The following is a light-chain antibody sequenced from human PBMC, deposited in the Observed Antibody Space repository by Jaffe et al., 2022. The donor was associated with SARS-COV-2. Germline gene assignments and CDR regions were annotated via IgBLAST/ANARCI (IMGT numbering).Light chain of an antibody. CDR2: GAS. CDR1: QSVSSTY. CDR3: QQYGRSPPIWT. J-gene: IGKJ3*01. Sequence: EIVLTQSPGTLSLSPGERATLSCRASQSVSSTYLAWYQQKPGQAPRLLIYGASSRATGIPDRFSGSGSGTDFTLTISRLEPEDFAVYYCQQYGRSPPIWTFGPGTKVEIK. V-gene: IGKV3-20*01.